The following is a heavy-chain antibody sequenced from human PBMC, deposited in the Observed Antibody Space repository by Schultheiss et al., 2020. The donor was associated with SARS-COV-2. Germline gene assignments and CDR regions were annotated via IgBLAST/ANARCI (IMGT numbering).Heavy chain of an antibody. D-gene: IGHD5-24*01. CDR2: IIPIFGTA. V-gene: IGHV1-69*13. CDR1: GGTFNSYA. CDR3: ARGDGYNRDEGMDV. J-gene: IGHJ6*02. Sequence: SVKVSCKASGGTFNSYAISWVRQAPGQGLEWMGGIIPIFGTANYAQKFQGRVTITADESTSTAYMELSSLRAEDTDVYYCARGDGYNRDEGMDVWGQGTTVTVSS.